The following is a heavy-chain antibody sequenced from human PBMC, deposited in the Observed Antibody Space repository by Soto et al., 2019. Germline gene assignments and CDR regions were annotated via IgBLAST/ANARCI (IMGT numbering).Heavy chain of an antibody. V-gene: IGHV4-39*01. J-gene: IGHJ4*02. Sequence: SETLSLTCTVSGGSISGFSYYWAWIRQPPGRGLEWSGSIFYSGNTYYNPSFKSRLTISVDTSKDQFSLNLTSVTAADTAVYYCARGDYSDYWGQGTLVTVSS. CDR3: ARGDYSDY. CDR2: IFYSGNT. CDR1: GGSISGFSYY.